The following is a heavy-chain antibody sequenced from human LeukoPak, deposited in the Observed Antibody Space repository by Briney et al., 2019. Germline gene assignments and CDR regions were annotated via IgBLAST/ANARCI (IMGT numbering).Heavy chain of an antibody. Sequence: SETLSLTCTVSGGSISISNYYWGWIRQPPGKGLEWIGSIYYSGSTNYNPSLKSRVMISVDTSKNQFSLKLSSVTAADTAVYYCARVSPSIASDDYWGQGTLVTVSS. CDR2: IYYSGST. J-gene: IGHJ4*02. CDR1: GGSISISNYY. D-gene: IGHD6-6*01. V-gene: IGHV4-39*07. CDR3: ARVSPSIASDDY.